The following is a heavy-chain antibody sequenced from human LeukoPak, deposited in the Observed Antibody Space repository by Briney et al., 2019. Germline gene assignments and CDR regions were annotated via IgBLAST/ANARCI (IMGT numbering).Heavy chain of an antibody. CDR1: GGTFSSYA. D-gene: IGHD3-3*01. CDR3: ATNRGGYDFWSGYSNMDV. V-gene: IGHV1-69*06. CDR2: IIPIFGTA. J-gene: IGHJ6*03. Sequence: SVKVSCKASGGTFSSYAISWVRQAPGQGLEWTGGIIPIFGTANYAQKFQGRVTITADKSTSTAYMELSSLRSEDTAVYYRATNRGGYDFWSGYSNMDVWGKGTTVTVSS.